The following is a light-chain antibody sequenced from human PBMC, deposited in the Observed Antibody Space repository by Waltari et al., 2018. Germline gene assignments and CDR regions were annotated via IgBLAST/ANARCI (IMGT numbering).Light chain of an antibody. CDR2: MVS. CDR3: MQSTHWPPWT. V-gene: IGKV2-30*02. Sequence: SSERLVHTDGNIYLHWFQQRPGQSPRRLIYMVSQRDSGVPDRFSGSGSGTDFTLKISRVEAEDVGIYYCMQSTHWPPWTFGQGTKVEIK. CDR1: ERLVHTDGNIY. J-gene: IGKJ1*01.